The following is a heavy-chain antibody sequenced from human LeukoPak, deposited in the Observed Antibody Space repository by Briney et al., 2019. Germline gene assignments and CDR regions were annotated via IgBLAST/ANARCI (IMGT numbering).Heavy chain of an antibody. CDR1: GFTFSSYW. Sequence: GGSLRLSCAASGFTFSSYWMSWVRQAPGKGLEWVANIKQDGSEKYYVDSVKGRFTISGDNAKNSLYLQMNSLRAEDTAVYYCATSRGGARRSDYYFDYWGQGTLVTVSS. V-gene: IGHV3-7*01. J-gene: IGHJ4*02. CDR3: ATSRGGARRSDYYFDY. D-gene: IGHD3-10*01. CDR2: IKQDGSEK.